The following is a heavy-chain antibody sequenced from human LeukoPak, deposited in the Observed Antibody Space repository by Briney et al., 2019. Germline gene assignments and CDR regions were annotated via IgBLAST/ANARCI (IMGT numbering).Heavy chain of an antibody. CDR3: ARAAYSSGPDY. J-gene: IGHJ4*02. D-gene: IGHD6-25*01. V-gene: IGHV3-48*02. Sequence: GGSLRLSCAASGFTFSGYSMNWVRQAPGKGLEWVSYLGPSSNAIHYADSVKGRFTISRDKAKNSLYLLMNSLRDEDTAVYYCARAAYSSGPDYWGQGTLVTVSS. CDR1: GFTFSGYS. CDR2: LGPSSNAI.